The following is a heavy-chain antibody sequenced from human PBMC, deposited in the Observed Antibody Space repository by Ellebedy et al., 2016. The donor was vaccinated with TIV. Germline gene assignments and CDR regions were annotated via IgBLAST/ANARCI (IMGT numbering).Heavy chain of an antibody. Sequence: GGSLRLSXAASGFTFSSYSMNWVRQAPGKGLEWVSSISSSSSYIYYADSVKGRFTISRDNAKNSPYLQMNSLRAEDTAVYYCAAAAGAGDDAFDIWGQGTMVTVSS. J-gene: IGHJ3*02. D-gene: IGHD6-13*01. CDR2: ISSSSSYI. V-gene: IGHV3-21*01. CDR1: GFTFSSYS. CDR3: AAAAGAGDDAFDI.